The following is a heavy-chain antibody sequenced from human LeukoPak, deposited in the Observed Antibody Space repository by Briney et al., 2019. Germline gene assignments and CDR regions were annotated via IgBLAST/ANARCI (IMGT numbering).Heavy chain of an antibody. CDR2: INPSGGST. Sequence: ASVKVSCKASGYTFTNSDINWVRQAPGQGLEWMGIINPSGGSTSYAQKFQGRATMTRDTSTSTVYMELSSLRSEDTAVYYCARAISGYGPETFDYWGQGTLVTVSS. V-gene: IGHV1-46*01. CDR1: GYTFTNSD. D-gene: IGHD5-12*01. J-gene: IGHJ4*02. CDR3: ARAISGYGPETFDY.